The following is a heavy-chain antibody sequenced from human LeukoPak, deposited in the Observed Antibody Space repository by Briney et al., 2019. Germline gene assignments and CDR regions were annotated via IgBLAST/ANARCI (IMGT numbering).Heavy chain of an antibody. CDR3: ARDSQSQYSGSYLGYFDY. J-gene: IGHJ4*02. D-gene: IGHD1-26*01. CDR2: IYYSGST. CDR1: GCSISSSSYY. Sequence: SETLSLTCTVSGCSISSSSYYWGWIRQPPGKGLEWSGSIYYSGSTYYNPSLKSRVTISVDTSRNQFSLKLSSVTAADTAVYYCARDSQSQYSGSYLGYFDYWGQGTLVTVSS. V-gene: IGHV4-39*07.